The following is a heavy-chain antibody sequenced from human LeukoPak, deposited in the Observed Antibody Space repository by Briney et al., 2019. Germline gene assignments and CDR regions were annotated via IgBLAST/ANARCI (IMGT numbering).Heavy chain of an antibody. J-gene: IGHJ5*02. D-gene: IGHD3-3*01. CDR3: ARHASAFRYDSAFDP. V-gene: IGHV4-34*01. CDR1: GGSFSGYY. CDR2: INHSGST. Sequence: PSETLSLTCAVYGGSFSGYYWCWIRQPPGKGLEWIGEINHSGSTNYNPSLKSRVTISVDTSKNQFSLKQTSVTAADTAVYYCARHASAFRYDSAFDPWGQGTLVTVSS.